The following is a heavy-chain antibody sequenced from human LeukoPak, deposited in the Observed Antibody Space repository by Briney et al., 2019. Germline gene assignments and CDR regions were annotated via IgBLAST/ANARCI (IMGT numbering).Heavy chain of an antibody. CDR3: ARENSGSYYQFDY. J-gene: IGHJ4*02. Sequence: GGSLRLSCAASGFTFSIYAMSWVRQAPGKGLEWVSSISSSSTYIYYADSVKGRFTISRDNAKNSLYLQMNSLRAEDTAVYYCARENSGSYYQFDYWGQGTLVTVSS. V-gene: IGHV3-21*01. CDR1: GFTFSIYA. D-gene: IGHD1-26*01. CDR2: ISSSSTYI.